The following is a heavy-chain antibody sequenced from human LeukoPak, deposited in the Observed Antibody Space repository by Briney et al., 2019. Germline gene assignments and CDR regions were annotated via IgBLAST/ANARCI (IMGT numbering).Heavy chain of an antibody. CDR2: ISGSGGST. Sequence: RGSLRLSCAASGFTFSSYAMSWVRQAPGKGLEWVSAISGSGGSTYYADSVKGRFTISRDNSKNTLYLQMNSLRAEDTAVYYCAKVASKGTIFGVVTFDYWGQGTLVTVSS. J-gene: IGHJ4*02. CDR1: GFTFSSYA. CDR3: AKVASKGTIFGVVTFDY. D-gene: IGHD3-3*01. V-gene: IGHV3-23*01.